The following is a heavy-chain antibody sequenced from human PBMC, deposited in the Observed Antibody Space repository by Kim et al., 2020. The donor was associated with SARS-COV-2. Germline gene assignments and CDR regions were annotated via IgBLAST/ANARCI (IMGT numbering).Heavy chain of an antibody. CDR3: ARVNIVVLPAAPYYFDY. Sequence: GGSLRLSCAASGFTFSDYYMTWIRQAPGKGLEWVSYISSSSSYTNYADSVKGRFTISRDNAKNSLYLQMNSLRAEDTAVYYCARVNIVVLPAAPYYFDYWGQGTLVTVSS. J-gene: IGHJ4*02. D-gene: IGHD2-2*01. V-gene: IGHV3-11*05. CDR2: ISSSSSYT. CDR1: GFTFSDYY.